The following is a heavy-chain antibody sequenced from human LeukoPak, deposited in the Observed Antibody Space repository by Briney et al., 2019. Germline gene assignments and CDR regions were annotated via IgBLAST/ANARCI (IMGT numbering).Heavy chain of an antibody. J-gene: IGHJ4*02. CDR3: ARGDRPPRRSVAAAVPRGYYFDY. Sequence: SETLSLTCTVSGGSISSSSYYWGWIRQPPGKGLEWIGSIYYSGSTYYNPSLKSRVTISVDTSKNQFSLKLSSVTAADTAVYYCARGDRPPRRSVAAAVPRGYYFDYWGQGTLVTVSS. CDR2: IYYSGST. D-gene: IGHD6-13*01. V-gene: IGHV4-39*07. CDR1: GGSISSSSYY.